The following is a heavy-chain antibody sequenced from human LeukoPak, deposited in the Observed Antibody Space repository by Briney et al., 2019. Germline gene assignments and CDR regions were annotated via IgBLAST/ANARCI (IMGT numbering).Heavy chain of an antibody. Sequence: GGSLRLSCAASGFTFSSYWMSWVRQAPGKGLEWVANIKQDGSEKYYVDSVKGRFTISRDNAKNSLYLQMNSLRAEDTAVYYCARVQSSTIPRLEWFDPWGQGTLVTVSS. CDR1: GFTFSSYW. V-gene: IGHV3-7*01. CDR3: ARVQSSTIPRLEWFDP. CDR2: IKQDGSEK. J-gene: IGHJ5*02. D-gene: IGHD2-2*01.